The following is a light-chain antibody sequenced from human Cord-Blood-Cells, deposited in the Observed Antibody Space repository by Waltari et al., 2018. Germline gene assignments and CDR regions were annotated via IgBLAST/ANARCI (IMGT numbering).Light chain of an antibody. CDR3: SSYTSSSTWV. CDR2: DVS. J-gene: IGLJ3*02. CDR1: SSDVGGYNH. Sequence: ALTQPASVSGSPGQSITISCTGTSSDVGGYNHVSWYQQHPGKAPKLMIYDVSNRPSGVSNRFSGSKSGNTASLTISRLQAEDEADYYCSSYTSSSTWVFGGGTKLTVL. V-gene: IGLV2-14*03.